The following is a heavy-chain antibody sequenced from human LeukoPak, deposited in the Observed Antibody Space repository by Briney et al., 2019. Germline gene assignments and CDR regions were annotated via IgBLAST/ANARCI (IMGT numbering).Heavy chain of an antibody. J-gene: IGHJ4*02. CDR3: ARGVSD. CDR1: GFTFNIYA. D-gene: IGHD3-16*01. CDR2: ISGNGINT. V-gene: IGHV3-23*01. Sequence: GGSLRLSCATSGFTFNIYAMNWVRQAPGKGLEWVSIISGNGINTYYADSVKGRFTISRDDSKNTLYLQMNGLRVDDTAIYYCARGVSDWGQGTLVTVAS.